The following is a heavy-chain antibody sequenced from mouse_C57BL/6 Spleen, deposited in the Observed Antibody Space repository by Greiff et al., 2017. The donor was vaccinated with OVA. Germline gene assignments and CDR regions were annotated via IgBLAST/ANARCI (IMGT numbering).Heavy chain of an antibody. Sequence: QVTLKVSGPGILQSSQTLGRTCSFSGFSLSTSGRGVSGFRQPSGKGLKWLAQIYWDDDKGFNPSLKSRLTISKDTSRNQVFLKITSVDTADTATYYCARYYYGSSYFDYWGQGTTLTVSS. CDR2: IYWDDDK. J-gene: IGHJ2*01. V-gene: IGHV8-12*01. D-gene: IGHD1-1*01. CDR1: GFSLSTSGRG. CDR3: ARYYYGSSYFDY.